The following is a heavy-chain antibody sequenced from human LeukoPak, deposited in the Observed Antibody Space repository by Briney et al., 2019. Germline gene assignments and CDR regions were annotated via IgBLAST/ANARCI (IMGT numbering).Heavy chain of an antibody. Sequence: PSETLSLTCTVSGGSISNYYWSWIRQSAGKGLEWIGRIYSSGTTIYNPSLKSRVTMSVDTSKNQFSLKLSSVTAADTAVYFCASGSSGYDPWGQGTLVTVSS. CDR1: GGSISNYY. CDR3: ASGSSGYDP. V-gene: IGHV4-4*07. J-gene: IGHJ5*02. CDR2: IYSSGTT. D-gene: IGHD5-12*01.